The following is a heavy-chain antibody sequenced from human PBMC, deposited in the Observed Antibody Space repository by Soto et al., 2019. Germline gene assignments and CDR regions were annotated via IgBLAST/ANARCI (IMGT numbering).Heavy chain of an antibody. CDR3: AAERYSYGYDYYYMDV. J-gene: IGHJ6*03. CDR1: GFTFTSPA. D-gene: IGHD5-18*01. CDR2: IVVGSGNT. Sequence: SVKVSCKASGFTFTSPAMQWVRQARGQRLEWIGWIVVGSGNTNYAQKFQERVTITRDMSTSTAYMELSSLRSEDTAVYYCAAERYSYGYDYYYMDVWGKGTTVTVSS. V-gene: IGHV1-58*02.